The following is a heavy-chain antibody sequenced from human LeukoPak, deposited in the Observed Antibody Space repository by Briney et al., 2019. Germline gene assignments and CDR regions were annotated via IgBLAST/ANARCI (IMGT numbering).Heavy chain of an antibody. Sequence: SETLSLTCAVYGGSFSGYYWSWIRQPPGKGLEWIGEINHSGSTNYNSSLKSRVTISVDTSKNQFSLKLSSVTAADTAVYYCGRRDHRKRNDYRGQGTLGTGSS. D-gene: IGHD1-14*01. J-gene: IGHJ4*02. CDR2: INHSGST. CDR1: GGSFSGYY. V-gene: IGHV4-34*01. CDR3: GRRDHRKRNDY.